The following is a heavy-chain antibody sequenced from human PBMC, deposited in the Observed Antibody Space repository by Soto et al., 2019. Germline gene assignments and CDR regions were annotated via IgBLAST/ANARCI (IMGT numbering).Heavy chain of an antibody. CDR2: IIPIFGTA. J-gene: IGHJ4*02. CDR1: GYTFTSYA. CDR3: ARGDSSGYYFDY. D-gene: IGHD3-22*01. Sequence: GPPVTVSCKASGYTFTSYAIQWVRQAPGQWLEWMGGIIPIFGTANYAQKFQGRVTITADESTSTAYMELSSLRSEDTAVYYCARGDSSGYYFDYWGQGTLVTVSS. V-gene: IGHV1-69*13.